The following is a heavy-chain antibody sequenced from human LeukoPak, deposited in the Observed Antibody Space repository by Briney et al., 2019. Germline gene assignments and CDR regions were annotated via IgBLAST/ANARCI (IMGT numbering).Heavy chain of an antibody. CDR1: GFTVSSNY. J-gene: IGHJ6*02. CDR3: SREGGDLLGDTAPRDYYSYGMDV. D-gene: IGHD5-18*01. V-gene: IGHV3-66*01. Sequence: GGSLRLSCAASGFTVSSNYMRWVRQAPGKGLEWVSAIYSGGSTYYADSVKGRFTISRDQSKNTLYLQMNSLRAEDTAVYYCSREGGDLLGDTAPRDYYSYGMDVWGQGTTVTVSS. CDR2: IYSGGST.